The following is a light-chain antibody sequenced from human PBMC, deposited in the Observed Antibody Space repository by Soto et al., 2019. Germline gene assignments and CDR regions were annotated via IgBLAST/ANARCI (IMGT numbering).Light chain of an antibody. CDR1: QSVDSNY. V-gene: IGKV3-20*01. CDR2: DAS. J-gene: IGKJ4*01. CDR3: QQYDSSPLT. Sequence: EIVVTQSPYTLSLSPGERSTLSCRASQSVDSNYLAWYQQKPGQAPRVLIYDASIRATGIPDRFSGSGSGTDFTLTISRLEPEDSAVYYCQQYDSSPLTFGGGTKVDIK.